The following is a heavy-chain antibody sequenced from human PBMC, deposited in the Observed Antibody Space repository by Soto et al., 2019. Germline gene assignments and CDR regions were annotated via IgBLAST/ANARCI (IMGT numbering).Heavy chain of an antibody. V-gene: IGHV4-39*01. CDR1: GVSIHNSHSF. J-gene: IGHJ5*01. Sequence: PSETLSLTCTVSGVSIHNSHSFWAWIRQPPGKGLQFIASVYHNGGAHYNSSLKSRVTISVDTANNQVSLTMRSLTAADTPFYYCGRVVEGATRHTDPDSWGQGILVTVSS. CDR2: VYHNGGA. CDR3: GRVVEGATRHTDPDS. D-gene: IGHD2-21*01.